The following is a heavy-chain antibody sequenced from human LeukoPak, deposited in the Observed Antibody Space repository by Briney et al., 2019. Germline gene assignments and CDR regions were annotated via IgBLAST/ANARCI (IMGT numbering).Heavy chain of an antibody. D-gene: IGHD6-6*01. V-gene: IGHV3-21*01. CDR3: AREPKIAARSPPHPYYYYYMDV. CDR2: ISSSSKHL. J-gene: IGHJ6*03. CDR1: GFTFRTYS. Sequence: PGGSPRLSCGASGFTFRTYSMTWVRQAPGKGLDWVSSISSSSKHLYYADSVKGRFTISRDNAKNSLYLQMDSLRAEDTAVYYCAREPKIAARSPPHPYYYYYMDVWGKGTTVTVSS.